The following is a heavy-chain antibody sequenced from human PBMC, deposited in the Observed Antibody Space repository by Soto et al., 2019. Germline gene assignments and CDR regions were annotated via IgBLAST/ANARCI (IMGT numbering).Heavy chain of an antibody. Sequence: SETLSLTCTVSGGSISSSSYYWGWIRQPPGKGLEWIGSIYYSGSTYYNPSLKSRVTISVDTSKNQFSLKLSSVTAADTAVYYCAIHRTIFGVVITNIGFDPWGQGTLVTVSS. D-gene: IGHD3-3*01. V-gene: IGHV4-39*01. CDR3: AIHRTIFGVVITNIGFDP. J-gene: IGHJ5*02. CDR2: IYYSGST. CDR1: GGSISSSSYY.